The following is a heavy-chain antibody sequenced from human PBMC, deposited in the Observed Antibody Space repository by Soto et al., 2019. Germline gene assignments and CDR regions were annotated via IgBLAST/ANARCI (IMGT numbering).Heavy chain of an antibody. Sequence: QVQLQESGPGLVKPSETLSLICTVSGGSISSYYWSWIRQPPGKGLEWIGCIYYTGSTNYNPSLKSPVTISVDTSKNQFSRKLTSVTAADTAVYYCARFVPCRDGTCALAYWGQGTLVTVSS. D-gene: IGHD2-15*01. J-gene: IGHJ4*02. CDR3: ARFVPCRDGTCALAY. V-gene: IGHV4-59*12. CDR2: IYYTGST. CDR1: GGSISSYY.